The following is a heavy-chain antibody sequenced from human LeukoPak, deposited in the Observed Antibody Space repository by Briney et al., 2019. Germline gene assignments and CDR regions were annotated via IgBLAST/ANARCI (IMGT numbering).Heavy chain of an antibody. CDR3: ARERVVPASWYYYYMDV. CDR2: ISSSSSYI. D-gene: IGHD3-3*01. V-gene: IGHV3-21*01. J-gene: IGHJ6*03. CDR1: GFTFSNYV. Sequence: NPGGSLRLSCAASGFTFSNYVMNWVRQAPGKGLEWVSSISSSSSYIYYADSVKGRFTISRDNAKNSLYLQMNSLRAEDTAVYYCARERVVPASWYYYYMDVWGKGTTVTVSS.